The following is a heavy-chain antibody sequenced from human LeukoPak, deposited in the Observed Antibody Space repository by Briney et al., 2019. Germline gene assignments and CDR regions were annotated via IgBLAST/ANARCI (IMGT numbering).Heavy chain of an antibody. CDR3: ARDRSSGWFLYSNFDY. CDR2: IYTSGST. CDR1: GGSISSSSYY. Sequence: SETLSLTCTVSGGSISSSSYYWGWIRQPPGKGLEWIGRIYTSGSTNYNPSLKSRVTMSVDTSKNQFSLKLSSVTAADTAVYYCARDRSSGWFLYSNFDYWGQGTLVTVSS. D-gene: IGHD6-19*01. J-gene: IGHJ4*02. V-gene: IGHV4-39*07.